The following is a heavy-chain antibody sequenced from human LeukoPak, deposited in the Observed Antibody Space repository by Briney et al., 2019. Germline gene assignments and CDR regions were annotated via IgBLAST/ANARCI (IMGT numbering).Heavy chain of an antibody. CDR3: ATDTSYSWYDTFGEY. J-gene: IGHJ4*02. CDR1: GYTFTSYG. D-gene: IGHD6-13*01. V-gene: IGHV1-18*01. Sequence: ATVKVSCKASGYTFTSYGISWVRRAPGQGLVWMGGMSASNGNTEYAQKFQGRVTMTTDTSTTTAYMELRSLRSDDTAVYYCATDTSYSWYDTFGEYWGQGTLVTVSS. CDR2: MSASNGNT.